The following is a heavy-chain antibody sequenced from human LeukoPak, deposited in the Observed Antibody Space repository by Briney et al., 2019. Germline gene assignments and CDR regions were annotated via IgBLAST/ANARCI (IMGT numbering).Heavy chain of an antibody. CDR2: ISYDGSRK. D-gene: IGHD1-1*01. CDR1: RFSFSDYD. Sequence: GGSLRLSCRASRFSFSDYDMHWVRQAPGKGLEWVAVISYDGSRKHYGDSVKGRFSISRDNSESTLFLQMNSLRTDDTSVYFCAKYAYNWNAPDGFDMWGQGIMVIVSS. J-gene: IGHJ3*02. V-gene: IGHV3-30*18. CDR3: AKYAYNWNAPDGFDM.